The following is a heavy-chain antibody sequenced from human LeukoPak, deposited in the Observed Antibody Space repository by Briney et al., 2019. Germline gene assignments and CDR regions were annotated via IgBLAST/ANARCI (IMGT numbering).Heavy chain of an antibody. V-gene: IGHV4-31*03. D-gene: IGHD3-3*01. CDR1: GGSISSGGYY. Sequence: SQTLSLTCTVSGGSISSGGYYWSWIRQHPGKGLEWIVYIYYSGSTSYNPSLKRRVTIAVDTSKNQFSLKLSSVTAADTAVYYCASHPYYDFSTGYFHWGQGTLVTVSS. J-gene: IGHJ4*02. CDR3: ASHPYYDFSTGYFH. CDR2: IYYSGST.